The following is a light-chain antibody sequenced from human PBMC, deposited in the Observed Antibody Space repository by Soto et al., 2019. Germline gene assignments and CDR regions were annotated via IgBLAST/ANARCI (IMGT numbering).Light chain of an antibody. CDR1: QSVLYSSNNKNY. CDR3: QQYYSPSYT. V-gene: IGKV4-1*01. J-gene: IGKJ2*01. Sequence: DIVMTQSPDSLAVSLGERATINCKSSQSVLYSSNNKNYLAWYQQKQGQPPKLLIYWASTRESGVPDRFSGSGSWTDFTLTISSLQAEDVAVYYCQQYYSPSYTFGQGTKLEIK. CDR2: WAS.